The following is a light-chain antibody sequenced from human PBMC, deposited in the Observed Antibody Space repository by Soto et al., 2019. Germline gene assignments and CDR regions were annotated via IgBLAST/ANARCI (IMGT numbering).Light chain of an antibody. CDR3: QLYGISPH. Sequence: EIVLTQCAGTLSLSPGERATLSCKTSQSRGSNFLAWYQHKPGQAPRLLIYASSNRATGIPDRFSGSASGTDFTLTINRLEPEDFAVYYCQLYGISPHFGQETRLEIK. CDR1: QSRGSNF. V-gene: IGKV3-20*01. CDR2: ASS. J-gene: IGKJ5*01.